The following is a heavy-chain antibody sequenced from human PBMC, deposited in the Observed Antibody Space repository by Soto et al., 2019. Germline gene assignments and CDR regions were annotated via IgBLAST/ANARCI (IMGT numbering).Heavy chain of an antibody. Sequence: QVQLQQWGAGLLKPSETLSLTCAVYGGSFSGFYWNWIRQPPGKGLEWIGEINHSGNTNYNPSLKCRAAISVDTSKNQFSLTLSSVTAADTAVYYCARGTGSSYYYWGQGTLLTVSS. CDR1: GGSFSGFY. CDR2: INHSGNT. D-gene: IGHD6-13*01. J-gene: IGHJ4*02. CDR3: ARGTGSSYYY. V-gene: IGHV4-34*01.